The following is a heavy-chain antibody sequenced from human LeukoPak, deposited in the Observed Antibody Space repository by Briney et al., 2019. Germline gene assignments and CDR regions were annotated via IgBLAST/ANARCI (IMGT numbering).Heavy chain of an antibody. CDR2: ISYDGSNK. V-gene: IGHV3-30*18. CDR1: GFTFSSYG. D-gene: IGHD5-18*01. Sequence: GGSLRLSCAASGFTFSSYGMHWVRQAPGKGLEWVAVISYDGSNKYYADSVKGRFTISRDNSKNTLYLQMNSLRAEDTAVYYCAKDCFLRGYSYGPRGMDVWGQGTTVTVSS. CDR3: AKDCFLRGYSYGPRGMDV. J-gene: IGHJ6*02.